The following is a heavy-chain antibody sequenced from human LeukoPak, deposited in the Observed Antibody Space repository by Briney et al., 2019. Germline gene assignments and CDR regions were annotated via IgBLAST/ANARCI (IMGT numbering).Heavy chain of an antibody. CDR1: GGSISSYY. CDR3: ARGGNYYDSSGYWL. Sequence: SETLSLTCTVSGGSISSYYWSLIRQPPGKGLEWIGYIYYSGSTKYNPSLKSRVTISVDTSKNQFSLKLSSVTAADTAVYYCARGGNYYDSSGYWLWGQGTLVTVSS. V-gene: IGHV4-59*01. CDR2: IYYSGST. D-gene: IGHD3-22*01. J-gene: IGHJ4*02.